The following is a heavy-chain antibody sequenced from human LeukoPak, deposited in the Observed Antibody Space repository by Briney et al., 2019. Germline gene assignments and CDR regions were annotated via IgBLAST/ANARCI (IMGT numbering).Heavy chain of an antibody. CDR2: IYYSGST. V-gene: IGHV4-59*01. CDR1: GGSISNKY. J-gene: IGHJ4*02. D-gene: IGHD5-12*01. Sequence: SETLSLTCTVSGGSISNKYWSWIRQPPGKGLEWIGYIYYSGSTNYNPSLKSRVTISVDTSKNQFSLKLNSVTAADTAVHYCARVSGYDWESFYDYWGQGTLVTVSS. CDR3: ARVSGYDWESFYDY.